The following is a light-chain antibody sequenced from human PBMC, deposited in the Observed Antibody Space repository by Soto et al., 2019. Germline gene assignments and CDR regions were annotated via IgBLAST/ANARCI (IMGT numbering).Light chain of an antibody. CDR2: DVI. Sequence: QSALTQPASVSGSPGQSITISCTGTSRDVGGYNYVSWYQHYPGKAPKLMIYDVINRPSGVSNRFSGSKSGNTASLTISGLQAEDEADYYCSSYTSSSTLVLFGGGTKLTVL. V-gene: IGLV2-14*03. CDR1: SRDVGGYNY. CDR3: SSYTSSSTLVL. J-gene: IGLJ2*01.